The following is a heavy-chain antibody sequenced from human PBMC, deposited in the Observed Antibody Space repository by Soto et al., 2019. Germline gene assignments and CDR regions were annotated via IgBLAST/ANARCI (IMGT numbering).Heavy chain of an antibody. CDR1: GFTFSSYW. J-gene: IGHJ4*02. V-gene: IGHV3-7*01. D-gene: IGHD3-10*02. Sequence: EVQLVESGGGLVQPGGSLRLSCAASGFTFSSYWMTWVRQAPGKGLEWVANIKEEGSGKYYVDSVKGRFTISRDNTKNSLYLQLISLRAEDTATYSCVKAWYNDVWGYYFDYWGQGTLVTVSS. CDR2: IKEEGSGK. CDR3: VKAWYNDVWGYYFDY.